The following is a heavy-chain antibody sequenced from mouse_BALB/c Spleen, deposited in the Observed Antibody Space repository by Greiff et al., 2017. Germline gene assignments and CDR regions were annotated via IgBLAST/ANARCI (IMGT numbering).Heavy chain of an antibody. D-gene: IGHD1-1*01. CDR2: INPYNGAT. CDR1: GYSFTGYY. CDR3: AREVYYYGSSPFAY. Sequence: EVQLQQSGPELVKPGASVKISCKASGYSFTGYYMHWVKQSHVKSLEWIGRINPYNGATSYNQNFKDKASLTVDKSSSTAYMELHSLTSEDSAVYYCAREVYYYGSSPFAYWGQGTLVTVSA. V-gene: IGHV1-31*01. J-gene: IGHJ3*01.